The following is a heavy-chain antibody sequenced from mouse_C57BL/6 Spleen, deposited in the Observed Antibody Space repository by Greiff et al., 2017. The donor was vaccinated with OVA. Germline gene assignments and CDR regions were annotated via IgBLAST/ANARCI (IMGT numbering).Heavy chain of an antibody. V-gene: IGHV1-7*01. CDR3: AHYYGSSYGYVDV. CDR1: GYTFTSYW. D-gene: IGHD1-1*01. CDR2: INPSSGYT. J-gene: IGHJ1*03. Sequence: QVQLQQSGAELAKPGASVKLSCKASGYTFTSYWMHWVKQRPGQGLEWIGYINPSSGYTKYNQKFKDKATLTADKSSSTAYMQLSSLTYEDSAVYYCAHYYGSSYGYVDVWGTGTTVTVSS.